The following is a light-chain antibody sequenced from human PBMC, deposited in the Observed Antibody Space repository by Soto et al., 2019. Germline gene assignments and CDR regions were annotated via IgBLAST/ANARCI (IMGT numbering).Light chain of an antibody. CDR1: SSDVGSYNL. Sequence: QSALTQPASVSGPPGQSITISCTGTSSDVGSYNLVSWYQQHPGKAPKLMIYEGSKRPSGVSNRFSGSKSGNTASLTISGRQAEDEADYYCCAYAGSSTYVVFGGGTKVTVL. CDR3: CAYAGSSTYVV. J-gene: IGLJ2*01. CDR2: EGS. V-gene: IGLV2-23*01.